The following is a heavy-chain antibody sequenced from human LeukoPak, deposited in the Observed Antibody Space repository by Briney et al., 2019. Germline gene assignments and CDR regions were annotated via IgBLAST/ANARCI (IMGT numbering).Heavy chain of an antibody. J-gene: IGHJ4*02. V-gene: IGHV3-23*01. Sequence: GASLRLSCAASGFTFSSYAMSWVRQAPGKRLEWVSAISGSGGSTYYADSVKGRFTISRDNSKNTLYLQMNSLRAEDTAVYYCAKVGSIAADFDYWGQGTLVTVSS. D-gene: IGHD6-6*01. CDR3: AKVGSIAADFDY. CDR1: GFTFSSYA. CDR2: ISGSGGST.